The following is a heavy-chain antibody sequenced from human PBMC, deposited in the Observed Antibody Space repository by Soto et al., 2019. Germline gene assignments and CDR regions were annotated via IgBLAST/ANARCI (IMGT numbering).Heavy chain of an antibody. Sequence: EVQLVESGGGLVQPGGSLRLSCAASGFTVSSNYMSWVRQAPGKGLEWVSVIYSGGSTYYADSVKGRFTISRPNSXNTLYVQMNSLRAEDTAVYYCAREIKYSSSWVFDYWGQGTLVTVSS. CDR2: IYSGGST. D-gene: IGHD6-13*01. CDR1: GFTVSSNY. CDR3: AREIKYSSSWVFDY. J-gene: IGHJ4*02. V-gene: IGHV3-66*01.